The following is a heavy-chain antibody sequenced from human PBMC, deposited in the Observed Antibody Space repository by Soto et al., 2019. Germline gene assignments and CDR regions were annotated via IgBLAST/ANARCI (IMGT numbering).Heavy chain of an antibody. D-gene: IGHD3-10*01. V-gene: IGHV2-5*02. CDR2: IYWDDDK. J-gene: IGHJ3*02. CDR3: AHRLRVHTRVRGANLDNDAFDI. CDR1: GFSLSTSGVG. Sequence: QITLKESGPTLVKPTQTLTLTCTFSGFSLSTSGVGVGWIRQPPGKALEWLALIYWDDDKRYSPSLKSRLTITKDTSKNQVVLTMTNMDPVDTATYYCAHRLRVHTRVRGANLDNDAFDIWGQGTMVTVSS.